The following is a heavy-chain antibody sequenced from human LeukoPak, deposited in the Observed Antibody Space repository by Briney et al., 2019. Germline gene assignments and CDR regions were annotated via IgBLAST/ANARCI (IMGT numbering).Heavy chain of an antibody. J-gene: IGHJ4*02. CDR3: AKGAVAGTLFLFDY. CDR2: INSDGSST. Sequence: PGGSLRLSCAASGFTFSSYWMHWVRQAPGKGLVWVSRINSDGSSTSYADSVKGRFTISRDNAKNTLYLQMNSLRAEDTAVYYCAKGAVAGTLFLFDYWGQGTLVTVSS. D-gene: IGHD6-19*01. V-gene: IGHV3-74*01. CDR1: GFTFSSYW.